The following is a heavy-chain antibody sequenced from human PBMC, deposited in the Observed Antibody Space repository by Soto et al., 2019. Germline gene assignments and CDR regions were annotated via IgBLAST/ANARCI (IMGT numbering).Heavy chain of an antibody. Sequence: GGSLRLSCAASVFTFSSYSMHWVRQAPGKGLEWVAVISCDGSNKYYADSVKGRFNISRDNSKNTLYLQMNSMIAEDTAVYYCARFVVVPPTGMAVWAKGPRSPSP. CDR2: ISCDGSNK. CDR3: ARFVVVPPTGMAV. CDR1: VFTFSSYS. J-gene: IGHJ6*02. D-gene: IGHD2-2*01. V-gene: IGHV3-30-3*01.